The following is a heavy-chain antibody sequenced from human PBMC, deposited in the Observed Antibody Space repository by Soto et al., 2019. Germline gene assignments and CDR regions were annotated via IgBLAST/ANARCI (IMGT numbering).Heavy chain of an antibody. CDR3: ASTGRPAASINWFDP. V-gene: IGHV1-69*13. Sequence: ASVKVSCKASGGTFSSYAISWVRQAPGQGLEWMGGIIPIFGTANYAQKFQGRVTITADESTSTAYMELSSLRSEDTAVYYCASTGRPAASINWFDPWGQGTLVTVSS. CDR2: IIPIFGTA. D-gene: IGHD2-2*01. CDR1: GGTFSSYA. J-gene: IGHJ5*02.